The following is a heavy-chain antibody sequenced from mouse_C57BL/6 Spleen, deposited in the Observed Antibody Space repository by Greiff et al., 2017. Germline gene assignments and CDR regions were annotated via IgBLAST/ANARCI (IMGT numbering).Heavy chain of an antibody. D-gene: IGHD1-1*01. V-gene: IGHV1-18*01. CDR3: ARSPAYYYGSSPFDY. J-gene: IGHJ2*01. CDR1: GYTFTDYN. CDR2: ISPNNGGT. Sequence: EVQLQESGPELVKPGASVKIPCKASGYTFTDYNMDWVKQSHGKSLEWIGDISPNNGGTIYNQTFKGKATLTVDKSTSTAYMELRSLTADDTAVYYCARSPAYYYGSSPFDYWGQGTTLTVSS.